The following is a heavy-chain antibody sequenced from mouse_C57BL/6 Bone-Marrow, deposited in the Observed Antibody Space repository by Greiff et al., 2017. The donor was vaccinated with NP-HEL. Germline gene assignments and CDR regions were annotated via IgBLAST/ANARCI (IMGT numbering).Heavy chain of an antibody. CDR3: ARMGIYYDYDWYFDV. CDR2: IWSGGST. D-gene: IGHD2-4*01. J-gene: IGHJ1*03. CDR1: GFSLTSYG. Sequence: VQLQQSGPGLVQPSQSLSITCTVSGFSLTSYGVHWVRQSPGKGLEWLGVIWSGGSTDYNAAFISRLSISKDNSKSQVFFKMNSLQADDTAIYYCARMGIYYDYDWYFDVCGTGTTVTVSS. V-gene: IGHV2-2*01.